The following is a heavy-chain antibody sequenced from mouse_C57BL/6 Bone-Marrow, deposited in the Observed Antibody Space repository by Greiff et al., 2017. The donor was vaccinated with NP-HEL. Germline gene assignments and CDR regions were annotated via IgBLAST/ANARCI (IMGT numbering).Heavy chain of an antibody. CDR1: GFTFSSYG. CDR3: ARHEFLLHWYFDV. CDR2: ISSGGSYT. D-gene: IGHD5-2*01. V-gene: IGHV5-6*01. J-gene: IGHJ1*03. Sequence: VQLKESGGDLVKPGGSLKLSCAASGFTFSSYGMSWVRQTPDKRLEWVATISSGGSYTYYPDRVKGRFTISRDNAKNTLYLQMSSLKSAATAMYYCARHEFLLHWYFDVWGTGTTVTVSS.